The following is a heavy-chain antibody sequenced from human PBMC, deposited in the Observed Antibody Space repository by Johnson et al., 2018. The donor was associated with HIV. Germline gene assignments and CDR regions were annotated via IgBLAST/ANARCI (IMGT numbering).Heavy chain of an antibody. J-gene: IGHJ3*02. D-gene: IGHD6-13*01. V-gene: IGHV3-9*01. CDR1: GFTFDDYA. CDR2: ISWNSGSI. Sequence: VQLVESGGGLVQPGRSVRLSCAASGFTFDDYAMHWVRQAPGKGLEWVSGISWNSGSIGYADSVKGRFTSARDNAKNSLYLQMNSLRAEDTALYYCAKDFVGSSWYESGAFDIWGQGTMVTVSS. CDR3: AKDFVGSSWYESGAFDI.